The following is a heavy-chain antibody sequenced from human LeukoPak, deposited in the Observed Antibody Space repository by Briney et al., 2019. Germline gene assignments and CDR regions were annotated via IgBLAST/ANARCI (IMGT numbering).Heavy chain of an antibody. CDR2: ISWNSGTI. V-gene: IGHV3-9*01. Sequence: GGSLRLSCAASGFTFDDYGMHWVRQAPGKGLEWVSGISWNSGTIAYAASVKGRFTISRDNAKNSLYLQMNSLRAEDTAVYYCARNGLATVVSFDYWGQGTLVTVSS. CDR3: ARNGLATVVSFDY. J-gene: IGHJ4*02. CDR1: GFTFDDYG. D-gene: IGHD4-23*01.